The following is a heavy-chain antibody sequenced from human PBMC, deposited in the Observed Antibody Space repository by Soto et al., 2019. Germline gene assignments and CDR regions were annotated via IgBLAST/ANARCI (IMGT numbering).Heavy chain of an antibody. CDR3: ARALLLDSDY. Sequence: SETLSLTCAVYGGSLSGYYWRWIRQPPGKVLEWIGEINHGGGTNYNPSLKSRVTISVDTSKDQFSLRLRSVSAADTAVYFCARALLLDSDYWGQGALVTVSS. CDR2: INHGGGT. D-gene: IGHD2-15*01. CDR1: GGSLSGYY. J-gene: IGHJ4*02. V-gene: IGHV4-34*01.